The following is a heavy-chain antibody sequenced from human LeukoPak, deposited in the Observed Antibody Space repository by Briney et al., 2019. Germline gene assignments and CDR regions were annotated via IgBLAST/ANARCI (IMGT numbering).Heavy chain of an antibody. J-gene: IGHJ4*02. CDR2: VNGDGVNT. CDR1: GFTFSNFA. V-gene: IGHV3-23*01. Sequence: GGSLRLSCAASGFTFSNFAIHWVRQTPGKGLEWVSIVNGDGVNTYYADSVKGRFTISRDNSKNTVYLQMNSLRAEDTAVYYCAKRGHCSATCTYDYWGQGTLVTVSS. D-gene: IGHD2-15*01. CDR3: AKRGHCSATCTYDY.